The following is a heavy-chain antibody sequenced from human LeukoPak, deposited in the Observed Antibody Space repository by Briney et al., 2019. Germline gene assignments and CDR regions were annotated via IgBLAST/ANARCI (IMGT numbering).Heavy chain of an antibody. V-gene: IGHV3-23*01. D-gene: IGHD6-6*01. CDR1: GFTFSSYA. Sequence: GGSLRLSCAASGFTFSSYAMSWVRQAPGKGLEWVSAISGSGGSTYYADSVKGRFTISRDNSQNTLSLQMNSLRAEDTAVYFCAKAGYRGSSVNYFDYWGQGTLVTVSS. J-gene: IGHJ4*02. CDR2: ISGSGGST. CDR3: AKAGYRGSSVNYFDY.